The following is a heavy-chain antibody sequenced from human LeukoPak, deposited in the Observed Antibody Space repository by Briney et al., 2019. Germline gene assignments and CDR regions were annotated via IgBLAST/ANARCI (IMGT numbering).Heavy chain of an antibody. D-gene: IGHD2-2*01. Sequence: GASVKVSCKASGYTFTGYYMHWVRQAPGQGLEWMGRINPNSGGTNYAQKFQGRVTMTRDTSISTAYMELSRLRSDDTAVYYCARDIVVVPAAHLPDVWGKGTTVTVSS. V-gene: IGHV1-2*06. CDR3: ARDIVVVPAAHLPDV. CDR2: INPNSGGT. CDR1: GYTFTGYY. J-gene: IGHJ6*04.